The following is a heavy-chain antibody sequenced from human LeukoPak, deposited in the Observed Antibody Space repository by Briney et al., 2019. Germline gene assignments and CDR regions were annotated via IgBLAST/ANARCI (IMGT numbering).Heavy chain of an antibody. CDR3: ARVRTGWYIDL. V-gene: IGHV3-7*01. D-gene: IGHD2-8*02. CDR2: MKEDGGEK. Sequence: PGGSLGLSCAASGFIFSPYWVTWVRQAPGMGLEWVANMKEDGGEKFYVDSVRGRFTISRDNAKNSVYLQMNSLRVEDTGVYYCARVRTGWYIDLWGRGTLVTVST. J-gene: IGHJ2*01. CDR1: GFIFSPYW.